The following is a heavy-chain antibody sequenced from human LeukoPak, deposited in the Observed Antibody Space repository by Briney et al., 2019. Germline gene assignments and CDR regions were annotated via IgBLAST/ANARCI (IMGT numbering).Heavy chain of an antibody. CDR3: AKATTHYYDSSGYAFDI. Sequence: GGSLRLSCAASGFTFSSYSMNWVRQAPGKGLEWVSSISSSSSYIYYADSVKGRFTISRDNAKNSLYLQMNSLRAEDTALYYCAKATTHYYDSSGYAFDIWGQGTMVTVSS. CDR1: GFTFSSYS. J-gene: IGHJ3*02. D-gene: IGHD3-22*01. CDR2: ISSSSSYI. V-gene: IGHV3-21*04.